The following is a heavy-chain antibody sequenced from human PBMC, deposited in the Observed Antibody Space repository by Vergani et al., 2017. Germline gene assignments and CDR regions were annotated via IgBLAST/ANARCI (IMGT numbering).Heavy chain of an antibody. CDR3: ARDEIAETGTAGAYDV. D-gene: IGHD6-13*01. Sequence: QVHLVQSGAEVKKPGSSVKVSCKASGGPFSTYGINWVRQAPGQGLEWMGGITPFFRTPKYAQKFQGRVTITADESTTTGYMELSSLRSEDTAIYYCARDEIAETGTAGAYDVWGQGTMVTVSS. J-gene: IGHJ3*01. CDR2: ITPFFRTP. V-gene: IGHV1-69*01. CDR1: GGPFSTYG.